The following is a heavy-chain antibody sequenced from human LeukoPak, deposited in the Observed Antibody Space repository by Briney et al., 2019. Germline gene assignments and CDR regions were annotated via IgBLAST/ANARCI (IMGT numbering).Heavy chain of an antibody. CDR1: GFTFSSYG. CDR3: AKDIGRGWYLLYFDY. J-gene: IGHJ4*02. V-gene: IGHV3-30*18. Sequence: GRSLRLSCAASGFTFSSYGMHWVRQAPGKGLEWVAVISYDGSNKYYADSVKGRFTISRDNSMNTLYLQMNSLRAEDTAVYYCAKDIGRGWYLLYFDYWGQGTLVTVSS. D-gene: IGHD6-19*01. CDR2: ISYDGSNK.